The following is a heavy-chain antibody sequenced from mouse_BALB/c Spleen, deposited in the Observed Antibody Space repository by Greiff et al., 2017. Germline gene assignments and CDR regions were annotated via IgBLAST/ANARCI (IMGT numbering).Heavy chain of an antibody. CDR2: IDPANGNT. J-gene: IGHJ4*01. Sequence: VQLKESGAELVKPGASVKLSCTASGFNIKDTYMHWVKQRPEQGLEWIGRIDPANGNTKYDPKFQGKATITADTSSNTAYLQLSSLTSEDTAVYYCARALTTSGYAMDYWGQGTSVTVSS. CDR3: ARALTTSGYAMDY. D-gene: IGHD2-13*01. CDR1: GFNIKDTY. V-gene: IGHV14-3*02.